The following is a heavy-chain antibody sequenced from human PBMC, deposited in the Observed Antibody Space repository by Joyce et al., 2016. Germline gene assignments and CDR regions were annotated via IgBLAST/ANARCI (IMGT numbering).Heavy chain of an antibody. CDR3: ARDGGTYHFDSSAY. CDR2: NSPNNGNT. J-gene: IGHJ4*02. CDR1: GYTFINYG. D-gene: IGHD3-22*01. V-gene: IGHV1-18*01. Sequence: QVQLVQSGTEVKKPGASVKVSCKASGYTFINYGICWVRQAPGQGLEWLGCNSPNNGNTNYAQKVQGRVTVTTDTSTSTAYMELRSLRSDDTALYYCARDGGTYHFDSSAYWGQGTLVTVSS.